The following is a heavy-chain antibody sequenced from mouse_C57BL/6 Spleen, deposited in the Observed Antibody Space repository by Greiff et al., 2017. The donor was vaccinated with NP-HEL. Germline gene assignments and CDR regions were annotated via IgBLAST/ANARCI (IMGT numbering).Heavy chain of an antibody. CDR3: ARNDYYGSSYGGYFEY. D-gene: IGHD1-1*01. CDR2: ICSGGST. V-gene: IGHV2-2*01. Sequence: QVQLQQSGPGLVQPSQCLSITCTVSGFSLTSYGVHWVRQSPGQGLEWLGVICSGGSTDYNAAFISRLSISKDNSKRQVYFKMNSLQADDTARYYCARNDYYGSSYGGYFEYWGQGTTLTVST. J-gene: IGHJ2*01. CDR1: GFSLTSYG.